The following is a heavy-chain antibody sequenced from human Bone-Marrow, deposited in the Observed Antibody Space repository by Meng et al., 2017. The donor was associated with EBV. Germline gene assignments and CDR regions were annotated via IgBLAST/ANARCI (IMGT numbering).Heavy chain of an antibody. V-gene: IGHV1-69*01. CDR2: IIPMFGAP. J-gene: IGHJ4*01. CDR1: GGTFRNSA. Sequence: QVQVEQSGAEVKKPGSSVKVSCKASGGTFRNSAISWVRQAPGQGLEWMGGIIPMFGAPDYAQRFQDRVTITADESTSTVYMELNSLRSEDTAVYYCARESGRGYSSDYWGHGPLVTVAS. D-gene: IGHD5-18*01. CDR3: ARESGRGYSSDY.